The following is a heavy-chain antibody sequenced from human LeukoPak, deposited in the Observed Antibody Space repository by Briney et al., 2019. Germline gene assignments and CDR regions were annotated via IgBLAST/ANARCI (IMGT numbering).Heavy chain of an antibody. CDR1: GFTVSGNY. D-gene: IGHD2-2*01. CDR2: IKQDGSEK. V-gene: IGHV3-7*01. CDR3: ARGPREYCSSTSCSFDY. Sequence: PGGSLRLSCAVSGFTVSGNYMSWVRQAPGKGLEWVANIKQDGSEKYYVDSVKGRFTIFRDNAKNSLYLQMNSLRAEDTAVYYCARGPREYCSSTSCSFDYWGQGTLVTVSS. J-gene: IGHJ4*02.